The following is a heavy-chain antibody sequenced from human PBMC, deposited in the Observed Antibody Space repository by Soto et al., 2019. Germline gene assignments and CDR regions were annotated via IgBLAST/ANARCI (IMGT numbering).Heavy chain of an antibody. D-gene: IGHD1-26*01. CDR3: ASRERVDAFDI. Sequence: QVQLVQSGAEVKKPGSSVKVSCKASGGSFSSNSVSWVRQAPWQGLELMGGIITILCSANYAQQFRDRLTITADGSTTTTHMELHSLRSEDAAVYYCASRERVDAFDIWGQGTLVTVPS. CDR2: IITILCSA. CDR1: GGSFSSNS. J-gene: IGHJ3*02. V-gene: IGHV1-69*01.